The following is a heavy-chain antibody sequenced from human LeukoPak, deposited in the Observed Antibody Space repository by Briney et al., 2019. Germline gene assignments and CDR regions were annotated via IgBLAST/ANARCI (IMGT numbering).Heavy chain of an antibody. J-gene: IGHJ6*02. V-gene: IGHV3-30-3*01. CDR2: MSYDGNNK. CDR3: TRDDSRV. Sequence: GRSLRLSCAASGFTFSNYALHWVRQAPGKGLECVAVMSYDGNNKYYADSVKGRFTISRDNSKNTLYLQMNSLRTEDTAIYYCTRDDSRVWGQGTTVTVSS. D-gene: IGHD3-22*01. CDR1: GFTFSNYA.